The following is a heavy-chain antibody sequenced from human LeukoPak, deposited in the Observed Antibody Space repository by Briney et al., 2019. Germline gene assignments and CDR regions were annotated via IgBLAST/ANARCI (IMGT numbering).Heavy chain of an antibody. J-gene: IGHJ5*02. CDR2: ISGSGGST. D-gene: IGHD2-2*01. CDR3: AKDRYCSSTSCRKIHWFDP. Sequence: GGSLRLSCAASGFTFSSYGMSWVRQAPGKGLEWVSAISGSGGSTYYADSVKGRFTISRDNSKNTLYLQMNSLRAEDTAVYYCAKDRYCSSTSCRKIHWFDPWGQGTLVTVSS. V-gene: IGHV3-23*01. CDR1: GFTFSSYG.